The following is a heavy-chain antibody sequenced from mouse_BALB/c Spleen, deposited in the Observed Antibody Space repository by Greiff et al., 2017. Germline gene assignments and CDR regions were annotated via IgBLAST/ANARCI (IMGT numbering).Heavy chain of an antibody. V-gene: IGHV1-55*01. J-gene: IGHJ4*01. CDR2: IYPGSGST. D-gene: IGHD2-14*01. CDR3: ARLGYDYAMDY. CDR1: GYNFTSYW. Sequence: QVQLKESGAELVKPGTSVKLSCKASGYNFTSYWINWVKLRPGQGLEWIGDIYPGSGSTNYNEKFKSKATLTVDTSSSTAYMQLSSLASEDSALYYCARLGYDYAMDYWGQGTSVTVSS.